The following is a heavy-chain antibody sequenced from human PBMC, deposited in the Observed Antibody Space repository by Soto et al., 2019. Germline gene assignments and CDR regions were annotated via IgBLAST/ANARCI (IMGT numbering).Heavy chain of an antibody. Sequence: SETLSLTCTVSGASISYGGFSWSWIRQSPGKGLEWIGYISHLENTYLHPSFKSRLTMSIDRTRNQFSLKLSSVTAADMAVYYCARGGGYYSFDYWGQGILVTVSS. J-gene: IGHJ4*02. CDR3: ARGGGYYSFDY. CDR1: GASISYGGFS. D-gene: IGHD2-15*01. V-gene: IGHV4-30-2*06. CDR2: ISHLENT.